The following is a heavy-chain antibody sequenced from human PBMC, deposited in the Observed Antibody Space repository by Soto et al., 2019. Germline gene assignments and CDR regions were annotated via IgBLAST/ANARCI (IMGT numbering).Heavy chain of an antibody. D-gene: IGHD3-10*01. CDR1: GFTFSSYA. CDR3: ARGPLWFGELLYPYFDY. V-gene: IGHV3-30-3*01. J-gene: IGHJ4*02. Sequence: GGSLRLSCAASGFTFSSYAMHWVRQAPGKGLEWVAVISYDGSNKYYADSVKGRFTISRDNSKNTLYLQMNSLRAEDTAVYYCARGPLWFGELLYPYFDYWGQGTLVTVSS. CDR2: ISYDGSNK.